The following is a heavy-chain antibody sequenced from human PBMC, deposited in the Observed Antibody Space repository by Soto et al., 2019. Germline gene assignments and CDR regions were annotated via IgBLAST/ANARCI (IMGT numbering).Heavy chain of an antibody. CDR1: GFSFRSYS. J-gene: IGHJ3*01. V-gene: IGHV3-48*02. D-gene: IGHD3-22*01. Sequence: GGSLRLSCAASGFSFRSYSMNWVRQAPGKGLEWISYISSSSMTIYYADSVKDRFIISRDNAKNSLYLQMNSLRDEDTAVYYCSRDGNYYDSIGFWPWGQGTMVTVSS. CDR2: ISSSSMTI. CDR3: SRDGNYYDSIGFWP.